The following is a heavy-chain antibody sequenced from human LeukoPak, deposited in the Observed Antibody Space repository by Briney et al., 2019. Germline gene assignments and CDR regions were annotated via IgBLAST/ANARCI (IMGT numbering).Heavy chain of an antibody. CDR1: VDSPSSGSYY. Sequence: SQTLSLTCTVSVDSPSSGSYYWSWIRQPAGKGLEWIGRIYTSGSTNYNPSRKSRVTISVDTTKKQFSLKLNSVTAADTAVYYCARVIPAYDAFDMWGQGTMVTVSS. CDR2: IYTSGST. V-gene: IGHV4-61*02. J-gene: IGHJ3*02. D-gene: IGHD2-2*01. CDR3: ARVIPAYDAFDM.